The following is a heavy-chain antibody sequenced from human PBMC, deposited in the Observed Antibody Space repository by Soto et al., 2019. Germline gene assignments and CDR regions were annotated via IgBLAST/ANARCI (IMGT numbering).Heavy chain of an antibody. J-gene: IGHJ3*02. Sequence: QTLSLTCVISGDSVSSNSAAWNWIRQSPSRGLEWLGRTYYRSKWYNDYAVSVKSRITINPDTSKNQFSLQLNSVTPEDTAVYYCARATLGSSGWYSPAFDIWGQGTMVTVSS. D-gene: IGHD6-19*01. CDR3: ARATLGSSGWYSPAFDI. CDR1: GDSVSSNSAA. CDR2: TYYRSKWYN. V-gene: IGHV6-1*01.